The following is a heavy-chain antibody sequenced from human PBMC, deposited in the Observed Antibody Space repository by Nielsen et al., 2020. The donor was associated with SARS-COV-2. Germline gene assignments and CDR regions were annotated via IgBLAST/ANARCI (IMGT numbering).Heavy chain of an antibody. V-gene: IGHV4-31*02. J-gene: IGHJ5*02. Sequence: RQAPGKSLEWIGYIYYSGSTYYNPSLKSRVTISVDTSKNQFSLKLSSVTAADTAVYYCARAKRYSSSWYLWPSFDPWGQGTLVTVSS. D-gene: IGHD6-13*01. CDR2: IYYSGST. CDR3: ARAKRYSSSWYLWPSFDP.